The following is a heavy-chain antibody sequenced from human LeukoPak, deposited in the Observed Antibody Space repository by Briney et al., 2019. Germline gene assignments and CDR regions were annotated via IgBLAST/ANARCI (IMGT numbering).Heavy chain of an antibody. D-gene: IGHD3-16*02. CDR2: IYTSGST. Sequence: SETLSLTCTVSGGSISSYYWSWIRQPAGKGLEWIGRIYTSGSTNYNPSLKSRVTMSVDTSKNQFSLKLSSVTAADTAVYYCAREYDYVWGSYRYPYYFDYWGQGTLVTVSS. CDR1: GGSISSYY. CDR3: AREYDYVWGSYRYPYYFDY. V-gene: IGHV4-4*07. J-gene: IGHJ4*02.